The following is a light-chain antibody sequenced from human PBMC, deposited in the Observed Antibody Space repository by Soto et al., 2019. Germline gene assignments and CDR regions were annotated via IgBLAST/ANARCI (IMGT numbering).Light chain of an antibody. CDR3: QQYNSYPWS. CDR1: QSVTSW. V-gene: IGKV1-5*03. CDR2: KAS. J-gene: IGKJ1*01. Sequence: DIQMTQSPSTLSASVGDRVTITCRASQSVTSWLAWYQQKPGRAPNLLISKASNLESGATSRFSGGGSGTEFTLTISSLQIDDFETSYGQQYNSYPWSFGQGTKVESK.